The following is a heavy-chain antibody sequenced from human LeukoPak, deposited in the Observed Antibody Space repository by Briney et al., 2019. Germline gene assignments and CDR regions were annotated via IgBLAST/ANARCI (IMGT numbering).Heavy chain of an antibody. J-gene: IGHJ4*02. CDR1: GGTFNNYA. CDR3: ARSRAYSSSAHSDY. V-gene: IGHV1-69*13. D-gene: IGHD6-6*01. Sequence: GASVKVSCKASGGTFNNYAITWVRQAPGQGLEWMGRIIPIFDIVNYTQKFQGRVTITADESTSTAYMELSSLRSEDTAVYYCARSRAYSSSAHSDYWGQGTLVTVSS. CDR2: IIPIFDIV.